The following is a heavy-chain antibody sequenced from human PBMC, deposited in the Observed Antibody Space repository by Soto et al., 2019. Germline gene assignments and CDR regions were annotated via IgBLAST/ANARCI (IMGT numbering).Heavy chain of an antibody. CDR1: GGTFSSYA. CDR2: IIPIFGTA. V-gene: IGHV1-69*01. D-gene: IGHD2-15*01. J-gene: IGHJ4*02. Sequence: QVQLMQSGAEVKKPVSSVKVSCKASGGTFSSYAISWVRQAPGQGLEWMGGIIPIFGTANYAQKFQGRVTITADESTSTAYMELSSLRSEDTAVYYCARDLPSSGGSVLAGVHWGQGTLVTVSS. CDR3: ARDLPSSGGSVLAGVH.